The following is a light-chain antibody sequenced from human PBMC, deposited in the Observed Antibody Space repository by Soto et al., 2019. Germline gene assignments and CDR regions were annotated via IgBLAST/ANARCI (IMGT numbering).Light chain of an antibody. CDR3: QQSNTSPVT. Sequence: DIQMTQSPSSLSVSIGDRVTITCRASQSISTYLNWYEQKPGKAPNLLIYGASTLQSGVPSRFSGGGSGTYVTLTISGLQPEDFGSYYCQQSNTSPVTFGGGTKVEIK. V-gene: IGKV1-39*01. CDR1: QSISTY. CDR2: GAS. J-gene: IGKJ4*01.